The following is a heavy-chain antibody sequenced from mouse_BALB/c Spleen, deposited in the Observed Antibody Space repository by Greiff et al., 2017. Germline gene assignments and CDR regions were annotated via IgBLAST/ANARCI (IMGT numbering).Heavy chain of an antibody. CDR2: ISYDGSN. D-gene: IGHD2-4*01. Sequence: EVQRVESGPGLVKPSQSLSLTCSVTGYSITSGYYWHWIRQFPGNKLEWMGYISYDGSNNYNPSLKNRISITRDTSKNQFFLKLNSVTTEDTATYYCARDLDYDGEAYWGQGTLVTVSA. J-gene: IGHJ3*01. CDR1: GYSITSGYY. CDR3: ARDLDYDGEAY. V-gene: IGHV3-6*02.